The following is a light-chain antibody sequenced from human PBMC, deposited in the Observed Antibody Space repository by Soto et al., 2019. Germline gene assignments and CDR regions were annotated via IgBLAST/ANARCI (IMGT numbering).Light chain of an antibody. CDR3: ASGDDSLSGRV. Sequence: QSVLTQPPSASGTPGQRVTISCSGSSSNIGTNYVYWYQQLPGTAPKLLIYRNNQRASGVPDRFSGSKSGTSASLAISGLRSEDEADYYCASGDDSLSGRVFGGGTKLTVL. CDR1: SSNIGTNY. CDR2: RNN. V-gene: IGLV1-47*01. J-gene: IGLJ3*02.